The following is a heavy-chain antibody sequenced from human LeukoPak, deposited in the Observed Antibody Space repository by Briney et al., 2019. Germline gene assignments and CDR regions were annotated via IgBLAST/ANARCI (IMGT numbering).Heavy chain of an antibody. Sequence: GGSLRLSCAASGFTFSTYGMHWLRQAPGKGPESVALIRHDGSETYHAESVKGRFTISRDDSKNTFYLHMNSLRSEDTAVYYCATKEIWFGELLKWFWFDPWGQGTLVTVSS. V-gene: IGHV3-30*02. J-gene: IGHJ5*02. CDR3: ATKEIWFGELLKWFWFDP. CDR1: GFTFSTYG. D-gene: IGHD3-10*01. CDR2: IRHDGSET.